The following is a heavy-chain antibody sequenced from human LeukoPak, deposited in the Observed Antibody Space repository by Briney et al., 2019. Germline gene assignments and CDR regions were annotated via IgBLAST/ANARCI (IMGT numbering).Heavy chain of an antibody. Sequence: ASVKVSCKACGYTFTIYDITWVRQAPGQGLEWMGWINPNSDGTNYAQKFQGRVTMTRDTSISTAYMELSRLRSDDTAVYYCASGIIAARPELSFDYWGQGTLVTVSS. J-gene: IGHJ4*02. CDR1: GYTFTIYD. CDR2: INPNSDGT. V-gene: IGHV1-2*02. D-gene: IGHD6-6*01. CDR3: ASGIIAARPELSFDY.